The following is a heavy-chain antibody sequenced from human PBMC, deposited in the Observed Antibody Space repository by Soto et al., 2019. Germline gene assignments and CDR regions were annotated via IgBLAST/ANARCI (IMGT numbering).Heavy chain of an antibody. V-gene: IGHV1-3*01. CDR1: GFTFTKYA. CDR2: INAGNGNT. Sequence: ASVKVSCKASGFTFTKYAMHWVRQAPGQRLEWMGWINAGNGNTRYSQRLQGRVTISRDTSASTVYMDLSSLRSEDTAVYYCVRVLAARRDRRLYCYYMDVWGKGTTVTVSS. CDR3: VRVLAARRDRRLYCYYMDV. J-gene: IGHJ6*03. D-gene: IGHD6-6*01.